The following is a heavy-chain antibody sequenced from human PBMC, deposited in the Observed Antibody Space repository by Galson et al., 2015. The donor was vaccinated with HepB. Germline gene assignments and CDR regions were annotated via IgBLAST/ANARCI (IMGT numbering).Heavy chain of an antibody. CDR3: AEDIVGAGSSGYYNSYFDY. J-gene: IGHJ4*02. D-gene: IGHD3-22*01. V-gene: IGHV3-43*01. CDR2: ISWDGGST. CDR1: GFTFDDYT. Sequence: SLRLSCAASGFTFDDYTMHWVRQAPGKGLEWVSLISWDGGSTYYADSVKGRFTISRDNSKNSLYLQMNSLRTEDTALYYCAEDIVGAGSSGYYNSYFDYWGQGTLVTVSS.